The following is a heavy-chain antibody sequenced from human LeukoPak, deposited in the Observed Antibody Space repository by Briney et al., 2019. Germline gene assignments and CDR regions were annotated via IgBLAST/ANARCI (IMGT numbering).Heavy chain of an antibody. Sequence: KPSETLSLTCTVSGGSISSYYWSWIGQPPGKGLEWIGYIYYSGSTNYNPSLKSRVTISVDTSKNQFSLKLSSVTAADTAVYYCAIATVTSRDWYFDLWGRGTLVTVSS. CDR1: GGSISSYY. CDR3: AIATVTSRDWYFDL. CDR2: IYYSGST. V-gene: IGHV4-59*08. J-gene: IGHJ2*01. D-gene: IGHD4-17*01.